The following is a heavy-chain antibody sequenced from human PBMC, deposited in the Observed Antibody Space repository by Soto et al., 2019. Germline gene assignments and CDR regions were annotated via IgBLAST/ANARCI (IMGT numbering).Heavy chain of an antibody. V-gene: IGHV3-43*01. CDR1: GFTFDDYT. J-gene: IGHJ6*02. CDR2: ISWDGGST. CDR3: AKDKGDTAMAPRGYYYYGMDV. Sequence: PGGSLRLSCAASGFTFDDYTMHWVRQAPGKGLEWVSLISWDGGSTYYADSVKGRFTISRDNSKNSLYLQMNSLRTEDTALYYCAKDKGDTAMAPRGYYYYGMDVWGQGTTVTVSS. D-gene: IGHD5-18*01.